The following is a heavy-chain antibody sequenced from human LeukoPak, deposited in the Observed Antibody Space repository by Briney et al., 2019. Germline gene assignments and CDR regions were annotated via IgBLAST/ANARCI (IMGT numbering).Heavy chain of an antibody. D-gene: IGHD4-17*01. Sequence: ASVKVSRKASGGTFSSYAISWVRQAPGQGLEWMGGIIPIFGTANYAQKSQGRVTITADESTSTAYMELSSLRSEDTAVYYCARAGTVTTFFDYWGQGTLVTVSS. CDR3: ARAGTVTTFFDY. V-gene: IGHV1-69*13. CDR1: GGTFSSYA. J-gene: IGHJ4*02. CDR2: IIPIFGTA.